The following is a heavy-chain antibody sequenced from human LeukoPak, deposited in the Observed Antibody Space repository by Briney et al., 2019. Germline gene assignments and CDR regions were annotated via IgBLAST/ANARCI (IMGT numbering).Heavy chain of an antibody. J-gene: IGHJ3*02. Sequence: GGSLRLSCAASAFTFSTYTMNWVRQAPGKGLECVSSISGDSRYIYYADSVKGRFTISRDNAKNSLYLQMNSLRAEDTAVYYCASTPELPDAFDIWGQGTMVTVSS. CDR2: ISGDSRYI. V-gene: IGHV3-21*01. CDR3: ASTPELPDAFDI. D-gene: IGHD1-26*01. CDR1: AFTFSTYT.